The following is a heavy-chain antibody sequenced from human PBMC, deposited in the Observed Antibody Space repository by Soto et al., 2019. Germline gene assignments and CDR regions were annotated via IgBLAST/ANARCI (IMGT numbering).Heavy chain of an antibody. J-gene: IGHJ4*02. CDR1: GFTFRNYD. V-gene: IGHV3-30*18. Sequence: QVQLVESGGGVVQPGRSLRLSCVASGFTFRNYDMYWVRQAPGKGLEWVAVISNDGSNKYYADSVKGRFTISRDNSKNTLYLQMNSLRTEDTAVYYCAKDKASSYGFEYWGQGTLVIVSS. D-gene: IGHD3-16*01. CDR2: ISNDGSNK. CDR3: AKDKASSYGFEY.